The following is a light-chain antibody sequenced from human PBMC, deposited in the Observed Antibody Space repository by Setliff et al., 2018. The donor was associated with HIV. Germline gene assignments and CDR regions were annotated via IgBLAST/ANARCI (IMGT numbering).Light chain of an antibody. V-gene: IGLV2-14*01. CDR3: SSYTRSSSYV. J-gene: IGLJ1*01. CDR1: SSVIGGYDY. CDR2: EVN. Sequence: SALTQPASVSGSPGQSITISCTGTSSVIGGYDYVTWYQQHPGKAPKLMIYEVNNRPSGVSNRFSGSKSGFTASLTISGLQAEDEADYYCSSYTRSSSYVFGTGTKV.